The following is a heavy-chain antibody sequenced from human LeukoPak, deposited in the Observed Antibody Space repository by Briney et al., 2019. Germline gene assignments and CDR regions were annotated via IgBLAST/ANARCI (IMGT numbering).Heavy chain of an antibody. CDR3: ASVGSDSSWFDY. CDR1: GYSFIGYY. D-gene: IGHD6-13*01. V-gene: IGHV1-2*02. Sequence: VASVKVSFKASGYSFIGYYMHWVRQAPGQGLEWMGWINPNSGGTNYAQKFQGRVTMTRDTSISTAYMELHRLRSNDTAVYFCASVGSDSSWFDYLGQGTLVTVSS. CDR2: INPNSGGT. J-gene: IGHJ4*02.